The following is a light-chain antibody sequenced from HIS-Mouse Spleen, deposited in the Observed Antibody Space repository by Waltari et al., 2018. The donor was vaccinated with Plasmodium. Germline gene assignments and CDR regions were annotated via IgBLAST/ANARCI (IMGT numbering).Light chain of an antibody. CDR2: DDS. CDR1: NIGSKS. J-gene: IGLJ2*01. CDR3: QVWDSSSDHVV. Sequence: SYVLTQPPSVSVAPGQTARITCGGNNIGSKSVHWYQQKPGQAPVLVGYDDSARPSGIPETFSGSNSGNTATLSISRVEAGDEADYYCQVWDSSSDHVVFGGGTKLTVL. V-gene: IGLV3-21*02.